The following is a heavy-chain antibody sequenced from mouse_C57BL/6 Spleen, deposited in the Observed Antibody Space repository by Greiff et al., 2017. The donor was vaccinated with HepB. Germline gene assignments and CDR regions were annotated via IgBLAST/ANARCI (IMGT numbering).Heavy chain of an antibody. CDR2: IDPANGNT. V-gene: IGHV14-3*01. CDR3: AFITTVVVPSDWYFDV. CDR1: GFNIKNTY. J-gene: IGHJ1*03. D-gene: IGHD1-1*01. Sequence: EVQLQQSVAELVRPGASVKLSCTASGFNIKNTYMHWVKQRPEQGLEWIGRIDPANGNTKYAPKFQGKATITADTSSNTAYLQLSSLTSEDTANYYFAFITTVVVPSDWYFDVWGTGTTVTVSS.